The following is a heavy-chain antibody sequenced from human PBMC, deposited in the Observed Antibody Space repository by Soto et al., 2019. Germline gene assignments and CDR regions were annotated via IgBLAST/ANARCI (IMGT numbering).Heavy chain of an antibody. CDR1: GFSFSSHG. D-gene: IGHD4-17*01. Sequence: QVQLVESGGDVVQPGRSLTLSCLASGFSFSSHGMHWIRQAPGKGLEWLAVISYDGGNKNYADSVRDRFTISRDNSKNSVFLQINSLGPEDTAEYSCARDRPVGDYWAGFQYWGQGTLVIVSS. V-gene: IGHV3-30*03. J-gene: IGHJ4*02. CDR2: ISYDGGNK. CDR3: ARDRPVGDYWAGFQY.